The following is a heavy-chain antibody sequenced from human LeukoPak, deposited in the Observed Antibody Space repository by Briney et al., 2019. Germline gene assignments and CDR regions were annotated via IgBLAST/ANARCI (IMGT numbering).Heavy chain of an antibody. V-gene: IGHV5-10-1*01. J-gene: IGHJ5*02. CDR2: IDPSVSYT. D-gene: IGHD3-16*02. Sequence: GESLKISCKGSGYSFTSYWISWVRQMPGKGLEWMGRIDPSVSYTNYSPSFQGHVTIPADKSISTAYLQWSSLKASDTAMYYCARHDGRDLGYLDPWGQGTLVTVSS. CDR1: GYSFTSYW. CDR3: ARHDGRDLGYLDP.